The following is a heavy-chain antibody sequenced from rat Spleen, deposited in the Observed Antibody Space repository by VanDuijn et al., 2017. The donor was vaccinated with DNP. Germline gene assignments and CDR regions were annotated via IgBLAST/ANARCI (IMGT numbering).Heavy chain of an antibody. V-gene: IGHV2-41*01. Sequence: QVQLKESGPGLVQPSQTLSLTCTVAGFSLTSYNVHWIRQPPGTGLEWMGVIWNTGGTRYNSALKSRLSISKDTSKSQVFLNMNSLQTEDTATYYCARDENGYIYYWFAYWGQGTLVTVSS. CDR3: ARDENGYIYYWFAY. CDR2: IWNTGGT. D-gene: IGHD4-6*01. CDR1: GFSLTSYN. J-gene: IGHJ3*01.